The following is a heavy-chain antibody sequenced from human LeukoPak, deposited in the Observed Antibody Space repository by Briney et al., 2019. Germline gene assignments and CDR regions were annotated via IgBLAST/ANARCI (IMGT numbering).Heavy chain of an antibody. CDR3: ATHPRYSSGWHTAGY. J-gene: IGHJ4*02. CDR2: INPNSGGT. CDR1: GYTFTGYY. V-gene: IGHV1-2*02. D-gene: IGHD6-19*01. Sequence: ASAKVSCKASGYTFTGYYIHWVRQAPGQGLEWMGWINPNSGGTNYAQKFQGRVTMTRDTSISTAYMELSRLRSDDTAVYYCATHPRYSSGWHTAGYWGQGTLVTVSS.